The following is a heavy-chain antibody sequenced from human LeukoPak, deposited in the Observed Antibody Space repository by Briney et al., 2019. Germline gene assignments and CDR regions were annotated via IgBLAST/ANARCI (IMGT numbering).Heavy chain of an antibody. CDR2: IHNSGST. Sequence: SETLSLTCTVSGGSISTYYWTWIRQPPGQGLEWMGYIHNSGSTNYNPSLKSRVTMSVDTSKNQLSLKLRSVTAADTAVYYCARASGDGTPTPHWGQGTLVTVSS. J-gene: IGHJ4*02. V-gene: IGHV4-59*01. CDR3: ARASGDGTPTPH. D-gene: IGHD1-1*01. CDR1: GGSISTYY.